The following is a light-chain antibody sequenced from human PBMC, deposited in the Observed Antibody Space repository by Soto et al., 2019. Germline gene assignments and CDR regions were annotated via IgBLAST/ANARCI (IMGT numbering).Light chain of an antibody. V-gene: IGKV2-28*01. J-gene: IGKJ1*01. CDR2: LGS. Sequence: DIVMTQSPLSLPVIPGEPASISCRSSQSLLQSNGYNYLDWYLQKPGQSPQLLIYLGSNRASGVPDRFSGSESGTDFTLKISRVEAEDVGVYYCMQALQTPTFGQGTKVEI. CDR1: QSLLQSNGYNY. CDR3: MQALQTPT.